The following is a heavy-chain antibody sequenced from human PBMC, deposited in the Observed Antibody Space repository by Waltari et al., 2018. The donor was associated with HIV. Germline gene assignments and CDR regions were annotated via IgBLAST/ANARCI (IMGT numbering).Heavy chain of an antibody. D-gene: IGHD1-26*01. V-gene: IGHV4-39*02. J-gene: IGHJ4*02. CDR2: IYYTGTT. Sequence: LRLQESGPGLVRPSETLSLNGNVSGVPIRSSRHFWGWVRQAPGRGMQWISTIYYTGTTYYNPAFKNRVSISIDVSKNLVSLNLRSVTAADTGLYFCARHPTMGAHFFDSWGQGTLVTVSS. CDR3: ARHPTMGAHFFDS. CDR1: GVPIRSSRHF.